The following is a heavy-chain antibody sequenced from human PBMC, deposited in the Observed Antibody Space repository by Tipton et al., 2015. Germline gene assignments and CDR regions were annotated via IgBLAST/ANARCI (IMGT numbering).Heavy chain of an antibody. CDR1: GGSISSSSYY. Sequence: TLSLTCSVSGGSISSSSYYWGWIRQPPGKGLEWIGSIYYSGSTYYNPSLKSRVTISVDTSKNQFSLRLSSVTAADTAVYYCASQDIVLMVYGFDYWGQGTLVTVSS. CDR2: IYYSGST. J-gene: IGHJ4*02. V-gene: IGHV4-39*01. D-gene: IGHD2-8*01. CDR3: ASQDIVLMVYGFDY.